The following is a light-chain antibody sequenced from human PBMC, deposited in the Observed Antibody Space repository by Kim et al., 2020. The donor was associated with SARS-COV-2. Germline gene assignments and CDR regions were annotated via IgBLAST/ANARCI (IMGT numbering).Light chain of an antibody. V-gene: IGKV1-5*03. Sequence: GGDRVTITCRARQGIDSWLAWYQQKPGKAPNLLIYQASLVENGVPSSFSGSGSGTDFTLSISSLQPDDFAAYYCQQYRTDPGTFGQGTKVDIK. CDR2: QAS. CDR1: QGIDSW. J-gene: IGKJ1*01. CDR3: QQYRTDPGT.